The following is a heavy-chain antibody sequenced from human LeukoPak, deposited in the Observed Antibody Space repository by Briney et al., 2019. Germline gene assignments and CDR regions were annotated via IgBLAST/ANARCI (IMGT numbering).Heavy chain of an antibody. CDR1: GGSISSYY. V-gene: IGHV4-59*12. CDR3: ARGRGLAGTFDY. J-gene: IGHJ4*02. Sequence: SETLSLTCTVSGGSISSYYWSWIRQPPGKGLEWIGYIYYSGSTNYNPSLKSRVTISVDTSKNQFSLKLSSVTAADTAVYYCARGRGLAGTFDYWGQGTLVTVSS. CDR2: IYYSGST. D-gene: IGHD6-13*01.